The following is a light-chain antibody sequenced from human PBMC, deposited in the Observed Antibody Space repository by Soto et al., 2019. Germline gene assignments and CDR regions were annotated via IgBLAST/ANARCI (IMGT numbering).Light chain of an antibody. CDR2: KAS. J-gene: IGKJ4*01. V-gene: IGKV1-5*03. Sequence: DIQMTQSPSTLSASVGDRVTITCRASQSISSWLAWYQPKPGKAPKLLIYKASSLESGVPSRFSGSGSGTEFTLTISSLQPDDFAPYYCQQYNSYSHLTFGGGTKVEIK. CDR1: QSISSW. CDR3: QQYNSYSHLT.